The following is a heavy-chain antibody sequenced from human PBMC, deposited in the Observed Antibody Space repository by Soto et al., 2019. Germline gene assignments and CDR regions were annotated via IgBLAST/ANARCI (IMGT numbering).Heavy chain of an antibody. CDR2: IKKSGRT. D-gene: IGHD2-21*01. V-gene: IGHV4-34*01. Sequence: QVQLQQWGAGLLKPSETLSLTCAVYGGSFSGYYWSWIRQPPGKGLEWIGEIKKSGRTNYNPSLKSRVTISVDTSKNQFSLKLSSVTAADTAVYYCARVKVKHNWFDPWGQGTLVTVSS. CDR1: GGSFSGYY. CDR3: ARVKVKHNWFDP. J-gene: IGHJ5*02.